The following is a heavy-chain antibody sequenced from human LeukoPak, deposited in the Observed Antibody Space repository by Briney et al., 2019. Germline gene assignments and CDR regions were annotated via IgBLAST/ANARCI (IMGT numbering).Heavy chain of an antibody. J-gene: IGHJ3*02. CDR2: INPNSGGT. D-gene: IGHD1-26*01. Sequence: ASVKVSCKASGYTFTGYYMHWVRQAPGQGLEWMGWINPNSGGTNYAQKFQGRVTMTRDTSISTAYMELSRLRSDDTAVYYCARDLLRWELPNDAFDIWGQGTMVTVSS. CDR1: GYTFTGYY. V-gene: IGHV1-2*02. CDR3: ARDLLRWELPNDAFDI.